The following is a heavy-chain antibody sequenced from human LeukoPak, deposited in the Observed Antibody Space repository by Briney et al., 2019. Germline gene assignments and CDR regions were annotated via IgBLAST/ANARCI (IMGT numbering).Heavy chain of an antibody. V-gene: IGHV4-39*07. Sequence: SETLSLTCTVSGGSISSSSYYWGWIRQPPGKGLEWIGSIYYSGSTYYNPSLKSRVTISVGTSKNQFSLKLSSVTAADTAVYYCARGVGSGSYYDYWGQGTLVTVSS. CDR3: ARGVGSGSYYDY. CDR1: GGSISSSSYY. CDR2: IYYSGST. J-gene: IGHJ4*02. D-gene: IGHD3-10*01.